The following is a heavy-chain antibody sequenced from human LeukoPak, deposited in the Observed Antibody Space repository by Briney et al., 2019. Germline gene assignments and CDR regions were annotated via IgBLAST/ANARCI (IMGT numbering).Heavy chain of an antibody. CDR2: IIPIFGTA. CDR1: GGTFSSYA. D-gene: IGHD2-2*02. Sequence: ASVKVSCKASGGTFSSYAISWVRPAPGQGLEWMGGIIPIFGTANYAQKFQGRVTITADESTSTAYMELSSLRSADTAVYYCARASTIDIVVVPAAIRGGYYYYYMDVWGKGTTVTVSS. V-gene: IGHV1-69*13. CDR3: ARASTIDIVVVPAAIRGGYYYYYMDV. J-gene: IGHJ6*03.